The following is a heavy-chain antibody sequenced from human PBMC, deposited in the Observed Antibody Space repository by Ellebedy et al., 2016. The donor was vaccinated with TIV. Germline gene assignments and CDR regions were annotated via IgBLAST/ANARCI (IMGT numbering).Heavy chain of an antibody. CDR2: INHSGST. Sequence: SETLSLTXAVYGGSFSGYYWSWIRQPPGKGLEWIGEINHSGSTNYNPSLKSRVTISVDTSKNQFSLKLSSVTAADTAVYYCARRKVRGVGRGDYWGQGTLVTVSS. CDR3: ARRKVRGVGRGDY. CDR1: GGSFSGYY. V-gene: IGHV4-34*01. D-gene: IGHD3-10*01. J-gene: IGHJ4*02.